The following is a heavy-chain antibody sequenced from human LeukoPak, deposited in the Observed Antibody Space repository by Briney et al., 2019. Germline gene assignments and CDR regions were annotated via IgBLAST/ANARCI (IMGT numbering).Heavy chain of an antibody. CDR3: AVSARVASYWYFDY. CDR1: GFTFSSHA. V-gene: IGHV3-23*01. CDR2: ITGSGGDS. Sequence: GGSLRLSCAASGFTFSSHAMSWVRQAPGKGLEWVSAITGSGGDSNHADSVKGRFTISRDNSKNTLYLQMNSLRAEDTAVYYCAVSARVASYWYFDYWGQGTLATVSS. J-gene: IGHJ4*02. D-gene: IGHD3-10*01.